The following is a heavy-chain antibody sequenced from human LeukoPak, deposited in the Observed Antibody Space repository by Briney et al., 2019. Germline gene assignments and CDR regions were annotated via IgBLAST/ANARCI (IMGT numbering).Heavy chain of an antibody. Sequence: SVKVSCKASGGTFSSYAINSLRQAPGQGLEWMDRIIPIFGTANYAQKFQGRVTITTDESTSTAYMELSSLRSEDTAVYYCARVGSYYFDYWGQGTLVTVSS. CDR2: IIPIFGTA. V-gene: IGHV1-69*05. CDR1: GGTFSSYA. CDR3: ARVGSYYFDY. J-gene: IGHJ4*02. D-gene: IGHD1-26*01.